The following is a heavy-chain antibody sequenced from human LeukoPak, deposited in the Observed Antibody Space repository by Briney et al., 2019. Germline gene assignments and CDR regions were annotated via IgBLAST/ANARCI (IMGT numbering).Heavy chain of an antibody. CDR3: ARAAHWTTIFGPTGTNWFDP. D-gene: IGHD3-9*01. CDR1: GGSIGSYY. J-gene: IGHJ5*02. CDR2: IYYSGST. V-gene: IGHV4-59*01. Sequence: KTSETLSLTCTVSGGSIGSYYWSWLRQPPGKGLEWIGYIYYSGSTNYNPSLKSRVTISVDTSKNQFSLKLSSVTAADTAVYYCARAAHWTTIFGPTGTNWFDPWGQGTLVTVSS.